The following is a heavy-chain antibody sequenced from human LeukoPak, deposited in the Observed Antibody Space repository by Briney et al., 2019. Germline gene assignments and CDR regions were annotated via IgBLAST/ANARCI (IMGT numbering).Heavy chain of an antibody. Sequence: GGSLRLSCAAAGFTFSSYAVSWVRQAPGKGLEWVANIKKDGSEKYYVDSVKGRFTISRDNAKNSLYLQMNSLRAEDTAVYYCARDFHGYSSGWPTHRGNDYWGQGTLVTVSS. V-gene: IGHV3-7*01. D-gene: IGHD6-19*01. CDR3: ARDFHGYSSGWPTHRGNDY. CDR1: GFTFSSYA. J-gene: IGHJ4*02. CDR2: IKKDGSEK.